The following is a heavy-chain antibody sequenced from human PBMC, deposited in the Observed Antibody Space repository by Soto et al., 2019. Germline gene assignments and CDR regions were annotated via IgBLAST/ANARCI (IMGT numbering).Heavy chain of an antibody. CDR1: GYIFSDYG. Sequence: QVQVMQSGAEVKKPGDSVKVSCKTSGYIFSDYGINWVRQAPGQGLEWMGWISGYSGNANLAQKFQGRVSMTTDKYTRTAYMVLRRLRSDDTAVYYCAKRTSGTTWGESDYWGQGTLVTVSS. CDR2: ISGYSGNA. CDR3: AKRTSGTTWGESDY. V-gene: IGHV1-18*04. J-gene: IGHJ4*02. D-gene: IGHD4-17*01.